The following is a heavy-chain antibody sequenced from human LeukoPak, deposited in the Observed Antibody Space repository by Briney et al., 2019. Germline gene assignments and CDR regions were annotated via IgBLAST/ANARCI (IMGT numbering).Heavy chain of an antibody. J-gene: IGHJ4*02. CDR3: ARADGGLLWFGF. V-gene: IGHV4-39*01. Sequence: SETLSLTCIVSGGSITSSSYYWGWIRQPPGKGLEWIGSIYYSVSTYYNPSLKSRVTISVDTSKNQFSLKLSSVTAADTAVYYCARADGGLLWFGFWGQGTLVTVSS. CDR2: IYYSVST. CDR1: GGSITSSSYY. D-gene: IGHD3-10*01.